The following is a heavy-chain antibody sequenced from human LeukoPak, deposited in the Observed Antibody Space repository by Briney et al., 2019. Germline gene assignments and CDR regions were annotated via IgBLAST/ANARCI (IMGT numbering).Heavy chain of an antibody. D-gene: IGHD7-27*01. V-gene: IGHV3-48*02. CDR2: IDTSSSTM. CDR3: AREDDSWGPNNLDL. Sequence: GGSLRLSCAASASTFSDYSMNWVRQAPGKGLEWISYIDTSSSTMYYADSVMGRFTISRDNAKESLYLQMNSLRDEDTAVYYCAREDDSWGPNNLDLWGQGTMVTVSS. J-gene: IGHJ3*01. CDR1: ASTFSDYS.